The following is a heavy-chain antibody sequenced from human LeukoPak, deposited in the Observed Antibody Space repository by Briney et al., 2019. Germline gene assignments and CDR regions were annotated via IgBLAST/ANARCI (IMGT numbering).Heavy chain of an antibody. V-gene: IGHV5-51*01. CDR3: ARQHGSGGYYSRAIDY. CDR1: GYSFTTYW. J-gene: IGHJ4*02. D-gene: IGHD3-10*01. CDR2: IYPGDSDT. Sequence: PGESLKISCEASGYSFTTYWIGWVRQMPGKGLEWMGIIYPGDSDTRYSPSFQGQVTISADKSISTAYLQWSSLKASDTAMYYCARQHGSGGYYSRAIDYWGQGTLVTVSS.